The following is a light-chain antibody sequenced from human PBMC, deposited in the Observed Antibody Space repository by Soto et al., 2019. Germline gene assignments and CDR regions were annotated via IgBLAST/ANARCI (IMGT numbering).Light chain of an antibody. CDR2: RDN. Sequence: QLVLTQPPSASGTPGQRVTISCSGGSSNIGRNYVYWYQQLPGTAPKLLIYRDNQRPSGVPDRFSASKSGTSTSLAISGLRSEDEADYYCAAWDDSLSGRLFGGGTKLTVL. CDR1: SSNIGRNY. CDR3: AAWDDSLSGRL. V-gene: IGLV1-47*01. J-gene: IGLJ3*02.